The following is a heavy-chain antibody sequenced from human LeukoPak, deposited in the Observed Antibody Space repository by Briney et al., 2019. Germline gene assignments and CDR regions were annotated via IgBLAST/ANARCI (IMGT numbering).Heavy chain of an antibody. Sequence: SETLSLTCAVSGGSISSGGSSWSWIRQPPGKGLEWIGFMFHTGSTHYSPSLQSRVTISVDRSKNQFSLRLSSVTAADTAVYYCARERDYGYCDYWGQGTLVTVSS. D-gene: IGHD4-17*01. J-gene: IGHJ4*02. CDR2: MFHTGST. CDR1: GGSISSGGSS. CDR3: ARERDYGYCDY. V-gene: IGHV4-30-2*01.